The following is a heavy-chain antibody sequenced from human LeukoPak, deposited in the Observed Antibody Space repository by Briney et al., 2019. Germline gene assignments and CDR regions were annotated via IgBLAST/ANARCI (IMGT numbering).Heavy chain of an antibody. CDR3: AMAVAGSFDY. D-gene: IGHD6-19*01. J-gene: IGHJ4*02. V-gene: IGHV3-48*03. Sequence: GGPLRLSCAASGFTFSNYEMNWVRQAPGKGLEWVSYISSSGSTIYYADSVKGRFTISRDNAKNSLYLQMNSLRAEDAAAYYCAMAVAGSFDYWGQGTLVTVSS. CDR2: ISSSGSTI. CDR1: GFTFSNYE.